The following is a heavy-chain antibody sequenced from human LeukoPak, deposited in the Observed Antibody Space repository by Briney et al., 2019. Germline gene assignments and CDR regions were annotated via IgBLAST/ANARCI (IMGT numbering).Heavy chain of an antibody. V-gene: IGHV3-23*01. J-gene: IGHJ3*01. CDR1: GFPFSSNA. CDR2: ISGNYGST. CDR3: AKVVLLLTASDAFDF. D-gene: IGHD2-21*02. Sequence: GGSLRLSCAASGFPFSSNAMRWVRQAPGKGLEWVSTISGNYGSTYYADSVKGRFTISRDNFKNTVFLRMNSLRAEDAAVYYCAKVVLLLTASDAFDFWGQGTKVTVSS.